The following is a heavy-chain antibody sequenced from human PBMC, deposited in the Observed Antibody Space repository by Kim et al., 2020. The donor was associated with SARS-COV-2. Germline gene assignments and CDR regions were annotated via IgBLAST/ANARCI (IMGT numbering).Heavy chain of an antibody. V-gene: IGHV1-2*06. CDR3: ARVTDNYHFMDF. CDR2: INGHTGDT. Sequence: ASVKVSCRASGYTFTGYFIHWVRQAPGQGLEWMGRINGHTGDTNYAQKFQGRVTMTRDTSIRTAHLGLSRLTSDDTAVYYCARVTDNYHFMDFWGTGTTVTVSS. D-gene: IGHD2-21*02. J-gene: IGHJ6*03. CDR1: GYTFTGYF.